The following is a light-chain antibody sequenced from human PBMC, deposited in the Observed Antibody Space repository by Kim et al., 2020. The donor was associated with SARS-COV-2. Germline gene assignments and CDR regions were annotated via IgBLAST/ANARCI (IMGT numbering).Light chain of an antibody. CDR1: SSDVGGYNF. J-gene: IGLJ3*02. CDR2: DVS. V-gene: IGLV2-14*03. Sequence: GQSITISCTGTSSDVGGYNFVSWYQQHPGKVPKLLIYDVSNRPSGVSNRFSGSKSGNTASLTISGLQAEDEADYYCSSYTNSDTRVFGGGTKLTVL. CDR3: SSYTNSDTRV.